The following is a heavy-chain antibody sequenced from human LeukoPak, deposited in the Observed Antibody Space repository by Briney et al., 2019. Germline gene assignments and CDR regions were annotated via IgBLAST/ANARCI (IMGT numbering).Heavy chain of an antibody. CDR3: ARDPGLPPAHYYYGMDV. J-gene: IGHJ6*02. V-gene: IGHV1-46*01. Sequence: ASVKVSCKASGYTFTSYYMHSVRQAPGQGLEWMGIINPSGGSTSYAQKFQGRVTMTRDTSTSTVYMELSSLRSEDTAVYYCARDPGLPPAHYYYGMDVWGQGTTVTVSS. D-gene: IGHD5-12*01. CDR1: GYTFTSYY. CDR2: INPSGGST.